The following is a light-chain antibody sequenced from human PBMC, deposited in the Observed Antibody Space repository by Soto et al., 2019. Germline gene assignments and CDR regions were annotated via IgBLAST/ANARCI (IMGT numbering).Light chain of an antibody. CDR2: DAS. CDR3: QQYYNYSPLT. CDR1: QSITTW. V-gene: IGKV1-5*01. Sequence: DIQMTQSPSTLSASVGDRVTITCRASQSITTWLAWYQQKAGKAPKLLIYDASSLESGVPSRFSGSGSGTEFTLTISSLQPDDFATYYCQQYYNYSPLTFGQGTKLEIK. J-gene: IGKJ2*01.